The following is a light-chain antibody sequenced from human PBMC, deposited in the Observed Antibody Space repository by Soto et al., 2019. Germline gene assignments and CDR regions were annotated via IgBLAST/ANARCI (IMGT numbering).Light chain of an antibody. CDR2: DVS. CDR1: NSDVGGYNF. V-gene: IGLV2-14*03. J-gene: IGLJ1*01. CDR3: SSYTSSDFYV. Sequence: QSALTQPASVSGSHGQSITISCTGTNSDVGGYNFVSWYQHHPGKAPKLMIYDVSNRPSGVSNRFSGSKSGNTASLTISGLQADDEADYYCSSYTSSDFYVFGTGTKVTVL.